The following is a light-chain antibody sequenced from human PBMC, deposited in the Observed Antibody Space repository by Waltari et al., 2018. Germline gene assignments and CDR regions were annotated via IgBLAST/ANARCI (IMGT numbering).Light chain of an antibody. V-gene: IGLV2-11*01. J-gene: IGLJ1*01. CDR1: RGDVGGYNY. CDR2: DVD. Sequence: QSALTQPRSVSGSPGQSVTISCPGNRGDVGGYNYFSWYQHHPGKAPNLIIYDVDKRPSGVPDRFSGSKSGNTASLTISGLQSDDEADFYCCSYAGDYSLVFGTGTKVTVL. CDR3: CSYAGDYSLV.